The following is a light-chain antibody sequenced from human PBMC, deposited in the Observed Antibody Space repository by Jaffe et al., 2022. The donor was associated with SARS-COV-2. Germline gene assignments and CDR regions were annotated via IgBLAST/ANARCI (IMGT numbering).Light chain of an antibody. CDR3: QQSYSAPWT. V-gene: IGKV1-39*01. CDR1: QSITTY. J-gene: IGKJ1*01. Sequence: DIQVTQSPSSLSASVGDRVTITCRASQSITTYLNWYQQKPGKAPKLLISAASNLQSGVPSRFSGSGSGTDFTLTISSLQPEDFATYSCQQSYSAPWTFGQGTKVEVK. CDR2: AAS.